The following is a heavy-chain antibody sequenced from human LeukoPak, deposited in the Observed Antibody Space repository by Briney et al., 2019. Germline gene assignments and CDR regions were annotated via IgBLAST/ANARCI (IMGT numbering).Heavy chain of an antibody. Sequence: GGSLRLSCAASGFTFDDYAMHWVRQAPGKGLEWVSGISWNSGSIGYADSVKGRFTISRDNAKNTLYLQMNSLRAEDTAVYYCAREMATMGPYYYGMDVWGQGTTVTVSS. D-gene: IGHD5-24*01. CDR3: AREMATMGPYYYGMDV. CDR2: ISWNSGSI. J-gene: IGHJ6*02. CDR1: GFTFDDYA. V-gene: IGHV3-9*01.